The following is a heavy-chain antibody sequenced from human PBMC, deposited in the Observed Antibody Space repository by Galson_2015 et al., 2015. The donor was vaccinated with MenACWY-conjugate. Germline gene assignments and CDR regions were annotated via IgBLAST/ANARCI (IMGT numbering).Heavy chain of an antibody. J-gene: IGHJ4*02. CDR2: INCDGSSA. CDR1: GFTFSSYW. Sequence: SLRLSCAASGFTFSSYWMHWVRQAPGKGLVWVSRINCDGSSASYADSVKGRFTISRDNAKNTLYLQMNSLRAEDTAVYYCARGEYDFWSGYSIYYFDYWGQGTLVTVSS. V-gene: IGHV3-74*01. CDR3: ARGEYDFWSGYSIYYFDY. D-gene: IGHD3-3*01.